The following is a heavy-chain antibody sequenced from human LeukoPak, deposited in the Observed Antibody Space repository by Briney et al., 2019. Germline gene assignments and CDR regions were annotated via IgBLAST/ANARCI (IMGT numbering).Heavy chain of an antibody. D-gene: IGHD4-17*01. CDR3: ARAGGNDYGDYGY. V-gene: IGHV1-2*02. CDR1: GYTFTGYY. J-gene: IGHJ4*02. Sequence: ASVKVSCKASGYTFTGYYMHWVRQAPGQGLEWMGWINPNSGGTNYAQKFQSRVTMTRDTSISTAYMELSRLRSDDTAVYYCARAGGNDYGDYGYWGQGTLVTVSS. CDR2: INPNSGGT.